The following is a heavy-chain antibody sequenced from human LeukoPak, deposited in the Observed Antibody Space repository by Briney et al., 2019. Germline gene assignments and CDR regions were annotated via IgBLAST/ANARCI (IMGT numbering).Heavy chain of an antibody. Sequence: PSETLSLTCTVSGYSISSGYYWGWIRQPPGKGLEWIGSIYHSGSTYYNPSLKSRVTISVDTSRNQFSLKLSSVTAADTAVYYCARDGTTVFPWGQGTMVTVSS. J-gene: IGHJ3*01. CDR1: GYSISSGYY. CDR3: ARDGTTVFP. D-gene: IGHD4-17*01. V-gene: IGHV4-38-2*02. CDR2: IYHSGST.